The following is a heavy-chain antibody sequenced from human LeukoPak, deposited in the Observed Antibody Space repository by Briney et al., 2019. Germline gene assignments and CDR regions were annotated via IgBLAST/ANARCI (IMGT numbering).Heavy chain of an antibody. J-gene: IGHJ4*02. V-gene: IGHV4-39*01. Sequence: PSETLSLTCTVSGGSISSSSYFWGWIRQPPGKGLEWIGSIYYSGSTYYNPSLESRVTISVDASKNQFSLKLSSVTAADTAVYYCARRDESAWGRLDYWGQGTLVTVSS. CDR3: ARRDESAWGRLDY. CDR1: GGSISSSSYF. CDR2: IYYSGST. D-gene: IGHD7-27*01.